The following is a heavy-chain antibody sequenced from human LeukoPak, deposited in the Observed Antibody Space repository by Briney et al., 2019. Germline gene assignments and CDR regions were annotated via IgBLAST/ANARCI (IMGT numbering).Heavy chain of an antibody. D-gene: IGHD5-18*01. CDR3: ARDGGYSYGHRPFDY. CDR1: GGTFSSYA. CDR2: IIPIFGTA. V-gene: IGHV1-69*13. J-gene: IGHJ4*02. Sequence: SVKVSCKASGGTFSSYAISWVRQAPGQGLEWMGGIIPIFGTANYAQKFQGRVTITADESTSTACMELSSLRSEDTAVYYCARDGGYSYGHRPFDYWGQGTLVTVSS.